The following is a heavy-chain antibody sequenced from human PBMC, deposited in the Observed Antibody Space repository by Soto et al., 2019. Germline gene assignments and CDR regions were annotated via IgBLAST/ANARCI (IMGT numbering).Heavy chain of an antibody. D-gene: IGHD1-1*01. J-gene: IGHJ4*02. Sequence: QVHLVQSGAEVKKPGASVKVSCKGSGYAFTTYGITWVRQAPGQGLEWMGWISAHNGNTNYSQKLQGRATVTRDTSTGTAYMELRSLRSDDTAVYYCARGRYGDYWGQGALVTVSS. CDR2: ISAHNGNT. CDR1: GYAFTTYG. CDR3: ARGRYGDY. V-gene: IGHV1-18*01.